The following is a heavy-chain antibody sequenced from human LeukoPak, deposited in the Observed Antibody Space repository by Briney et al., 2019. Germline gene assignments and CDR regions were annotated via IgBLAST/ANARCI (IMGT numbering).Heavy chain of an antibody. CDR2: INPNSGGT. CDR3: ARDRANIVGATNAFDI. V-gene: IGHV1-2*02. J-gene: IGHJ3*02. Sequence: GASVKVSCKASGYTFTGYYMHWVRQAPGQGLEWMGWINPNSGGTNYAQKFQGRVTMTRDTSISTAYMELSRLRSDDTAVYYCARDRANIVGATNAFDIWGQETMVTVSS. CDR1: GYTFTGYY. D-gene: IGHD1-26*01.